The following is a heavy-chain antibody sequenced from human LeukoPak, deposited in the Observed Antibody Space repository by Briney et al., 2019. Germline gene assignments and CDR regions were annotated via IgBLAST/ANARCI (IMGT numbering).Heavy chain of an antibody. CDR3: ARLGARDRSGYYGRGAFDI. CDR1: GGSISSYY. Sequence: PSETLSLTCTVSGGSISSYYWSWIRQPPGKGLEWIGYIYYSGSTNYNPSLKSRVTISVDTSKNQFSLKLSSVTAADTAVYYCARLGARDRSGYYGRGAFDIWGQGTMVTVSS. D-gene: IGHD3-22*01. V-gene: IGHV4-59*01. J-gene: IGHJ3*02. CDR2: IYYSGST.